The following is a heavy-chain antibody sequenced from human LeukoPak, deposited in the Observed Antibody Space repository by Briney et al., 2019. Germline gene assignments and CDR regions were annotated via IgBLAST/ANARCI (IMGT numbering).Heavy chain of an antibody. D-gene: IGHD2-2*01. CDR3: ARLPCISTSCSRRWAFDY. Sequence: SETLSLTCTVSGGSISSYYWSWIRQPPGKGLEWIGYIYYSGSTNYNPFLKSQVNISVDMSKNQFSLKVTSVTAADTAVYYCARLPCISTSCSRRWAFDYWGQGTLVTVSS. CDR2: IYYSGST. CDR1: GGSISSYY. V-gene: IGHV4-59*08. J-gene: IGHJ4*02.